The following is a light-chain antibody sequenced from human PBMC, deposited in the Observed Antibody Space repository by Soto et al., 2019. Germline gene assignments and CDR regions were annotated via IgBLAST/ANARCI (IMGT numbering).Light chain of an antibody. CDR3: SSHAGSINVA. CDR2: EVT. V-gene: IGLV2-8*01. J-gene: IGLJ2*01. CDR1: SSDVGGYNY. Sequence: QSALTQPPSASGSPGQSVTISCTGTSSDVGGYNYVSWYQQHPGKAPKLMIYEVTKRPSGVPDRFSGSKSGNTASLTVSGLRAEDEADYSCSSHAGSINVAFGGGTKLTVL.